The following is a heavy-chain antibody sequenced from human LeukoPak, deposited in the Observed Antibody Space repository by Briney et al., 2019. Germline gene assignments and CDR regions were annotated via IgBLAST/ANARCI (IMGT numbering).Heavy chain of an antibody. CDR1: GGSISSGDYY. D-gene: IGHD4-23*01. J-gene: IGHJ4*02. V-gene: IGHV4-30-4*01. CDR2: IYYSGST. Sequence: SQTLSLTCTVSGGSISSGDYYWSWIRQPPGKGLEWIGYIYYSGSTYYNPSLKSRVTMSEDTSKNQFSLKLSSVTAADTAVYYCARDLLNEGNHLDYWGQGTLVTVSS. CDR3: ARDLLNEGNHLDY.